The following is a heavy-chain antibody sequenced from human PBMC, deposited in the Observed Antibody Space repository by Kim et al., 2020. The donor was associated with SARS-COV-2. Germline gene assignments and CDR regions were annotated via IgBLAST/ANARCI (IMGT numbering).Heavy chain of an antibody. J-gene: IGHJ4*02. Sequence: PSLKSRVTISVDTSKNQFSLKLSSVTAADTAVYYCARVLVAYGSGSYPDYWGQGTLVTVSS. CDR3: ARVLVAYGSGSYPDY. V-gene: IGHV4-59*01. D-gene: IGHD3-10*01.